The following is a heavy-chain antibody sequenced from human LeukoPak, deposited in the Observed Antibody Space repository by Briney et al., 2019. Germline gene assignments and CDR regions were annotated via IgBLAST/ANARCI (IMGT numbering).Heavy chain of an antibody. D-gene: IGHD2-2*01. V-gene: IGHV4-30-4*08. Sequence: SETLSLTCTVSGGSISSGDYYWSWIRQPPGKGLEWIGYIYYSGSTYYNPSLKSRVTISVDTSKNQFSLKLSSVTAADTAVYYCARQDIVVGPFGAFDIWGQGTMVTVSS. CDR3: ARQDIVVGPFGAFDI. J-gene: IGHJ3*02. CDR1: GGSISSGDYY. CDR2: IYYSGST.